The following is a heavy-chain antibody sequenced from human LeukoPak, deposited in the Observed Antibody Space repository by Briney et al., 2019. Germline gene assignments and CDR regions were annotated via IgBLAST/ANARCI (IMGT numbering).Heavy chain of an antibody. J-gene: IGHJ4*02. CDR2: ISYDGSNK. CDR3: AKEERFLDWLPDY. V-gene: IGHV3-30*18. CDR1: GGSISSSN. Sequence: PSGTLSLTCAVSGGSISSSNWWSWVRQAPGKGLAWVAVISYDGSNKYYADSVKGRFTISRDNSKNTLYLQMNSLRAEDTAVYYCAKEERFLDWLPDYWGQGILVTVSS. D-gene: IGHD3/OR15-3a*01.